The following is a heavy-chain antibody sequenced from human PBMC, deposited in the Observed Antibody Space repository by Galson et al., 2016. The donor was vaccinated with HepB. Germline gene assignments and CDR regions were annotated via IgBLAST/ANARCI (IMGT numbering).Heavy chain of an antibody. CDR2: IWHDGGNK. J-gene: IGHJ4*02. V-gene: IGHV3-33*01. D-gene: IGHD3-3*01. CDR3: ARDPRDYWSCYSFDY. CDR1: GFAFSSYV. Sequence: SLRLSCAASGFAFSSYVIHWVRQAPGKGLEWVALIWHDGGNKYYADSVKGRFTISRDNSKNTLFLQMNSLRAEDTAVYYCARDPRDYWSCYSFDYWGQGTLVTVAS.